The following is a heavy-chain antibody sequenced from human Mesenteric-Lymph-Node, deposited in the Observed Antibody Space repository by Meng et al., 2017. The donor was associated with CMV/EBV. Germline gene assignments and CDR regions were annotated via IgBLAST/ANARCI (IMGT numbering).Heavy chain of an antibody. CDR1: VSSNSAA. D-gene: IGHD1-7*01. Sequence: VSSNSAAWTWIRQSPSRGLEWLGRTYYRSKWYNDYAVSVKSRITINPDTSKNQFSLQLNSVTPEDTAVYYCARDKTGTSGGLFDYWGQGTLVTVSS. J-gene: IGHJ4*02. CDR3: ARDKTGTSGGLFDY. V-gene: IGHV6-1*01. CDR2: TYYRSKWYN.